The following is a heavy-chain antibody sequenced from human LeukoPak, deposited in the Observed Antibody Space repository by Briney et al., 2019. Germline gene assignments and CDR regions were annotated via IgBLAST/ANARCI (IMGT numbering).Heavy chain of an antibody. CDR3: AREYHGGNPG. V-gene: IGHV3-74*01. CDR2: INSDGSTT. D-gene: IGHD4-23*01. CDR1: GFTFSSYW. Sequence: PGGSLRLSCAASGFTFSSYWMHWVRQAPGKGLVWVTRINSDGSTTSYADSVKGRFTISRDNAKNTLYLQMSSLRAEDTAVYYCAREYHGGNPGWGQGTLVTVSS. J-gene: IGHJ4*02.